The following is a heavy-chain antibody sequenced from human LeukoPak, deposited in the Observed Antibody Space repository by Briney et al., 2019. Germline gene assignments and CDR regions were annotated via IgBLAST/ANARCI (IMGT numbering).Heavy chain of an antibody. V-gene: IGHV1-18*01. CDR1: GYTFTSYG. Sequence: GASVKVSCKASGYTFTSYGISWVRQAPGQGLEWMGWISAYNGNTNYAQKLQGRVTMTTDTSTSTVYMELSSLRSEDTAVYYCARGYCGGDCYLLAYYYYGMDVWGQGTTVTVSS. J-gene: IGHJ6*02. CDR2: ISAYNGNT. CDR3: ARGYCGGDCYLLAYYYYGMDV. D-gene: IGHD2-21*02.